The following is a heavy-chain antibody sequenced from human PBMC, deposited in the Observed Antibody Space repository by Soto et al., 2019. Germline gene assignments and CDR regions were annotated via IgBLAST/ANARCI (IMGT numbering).Heavy chain of an antibody. CDR2: INKNGGEK. V-gene: IGHV3-7*03. CDR3: ARPWDTAMVSTWKY. D-gene: IGHD5-18*01. J-gene: IGHJ4*02. Sequence: VESGGGLVQPGGVLRFSCAASGFTFSSYSMSWVRQAPGKGLEWVANINKNGGEKYYVDSVKGRFTISRDNAMNALYLQMNSLRAEDTAVYYCARPWDTAMVSTWKYWVQGTLVTVSS. CDR1: GFTFSSYS.